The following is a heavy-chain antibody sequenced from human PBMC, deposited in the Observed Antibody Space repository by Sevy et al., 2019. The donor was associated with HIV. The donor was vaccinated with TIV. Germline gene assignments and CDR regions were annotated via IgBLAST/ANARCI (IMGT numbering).Heavy chain of an antibody. D-gene: IGHD2-2*01. V-gene: IGHV3-11*04. CDR2: ISFNGSHV. Sequence: GGSLGLSCAASGFSFSDYYMSWVRLSPGKGLEWVSYISFNGSHVYYIEAVKGRFTISTDNGRNSLYLQMNNLRADETSVYCCAREGPVGGMDVWGKGTTVTVSS. CDR1: GFSFSDYY. CDR3: AREGPVGGMDV. J-gene: IGHJ6*04.